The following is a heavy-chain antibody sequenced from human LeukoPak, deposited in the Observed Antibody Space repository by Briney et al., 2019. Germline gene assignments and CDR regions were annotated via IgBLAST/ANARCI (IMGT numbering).Heavy chain of an antibody. CDR3: AREASGSYLPHAFDI. CDR1: GGSISSYY. J-gene: IGHJ3*02. V-gene: IGHV4-59*01. Sequence: SETLSLTCTVSGGSISSYYWSWIRQPPGKGLEWIGYIYYSGSTNYNPSLKSRVTISVDTSKNQFSLKLSSVTAADTAVYYCAREASGSYLPHAFDIWGQGTMVTVSS. CDR2: IYYSGST. D-gene: IGHD1-26*01.